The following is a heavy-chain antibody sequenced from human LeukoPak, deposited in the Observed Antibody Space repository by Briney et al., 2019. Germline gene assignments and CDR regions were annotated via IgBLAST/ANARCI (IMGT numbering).Heavy chain of an antibody. CDR2: IYSGGST. V-gene: IGHV3-66*01. CDR1: GFTFSDAW. J-gene: IGHJ4*02. Sequence: GGFLRLSCTASGFTFSDAWMNWVRQAPGKGLEWVSVIYSGGSTYYADSVKGRFTISRDNSKNTLYLQMNSLRAEDTAVYYCASESPMGYWGQGTLVTVSS. CDR3: ASESPMGY. D-gene: IGHD3-10*01.